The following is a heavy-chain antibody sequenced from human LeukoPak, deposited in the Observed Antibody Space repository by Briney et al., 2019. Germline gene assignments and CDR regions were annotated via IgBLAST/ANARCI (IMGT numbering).Heavy chain of an antibody. D-gene: IGHD3-10*01. CDR2: ISRRGNT. J-gene: IGHJ4*02. CDR1: GGTFSGYY. Sequence: SETLSLTCAVYGGTFSGYYWSWIRQPPGKGLEWIGQISRRGNTNYNPSLKSRVTISVDTSKNQLSLKMSTVTAADTALYYCARHGEYYFDYWGQGTLVTVSS. V-gene: IGHV4-34*01. CDR3: ARHGEYYFDY.